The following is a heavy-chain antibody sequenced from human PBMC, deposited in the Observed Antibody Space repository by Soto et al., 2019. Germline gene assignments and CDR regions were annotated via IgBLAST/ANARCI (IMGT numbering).Heavy chain of an antibody. CDR3: ARVRQIYYYYDMDV. Sequence: HPGGSLRLSCAASGFTFSTYSMNWVRQAPGEGLEWVSYISSTSSTIFYADSVKGRFTISRDNAKNSLYLQMNSLRAEDTAVYYCARVRQIYYYYDMDVWGQGTTVTVSS. J-gene: IGHJ6*02. CDR1: GFTFSTYS. CDR2: ISSTSSTI. V-gene: IGHV3-48*01.